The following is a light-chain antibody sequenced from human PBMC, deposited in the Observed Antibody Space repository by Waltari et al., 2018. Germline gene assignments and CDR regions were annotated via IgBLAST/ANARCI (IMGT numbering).Light chain of an antibody. J-gene: IGKJ3*01. CDR3: QQFSGYPFT. CDR2: AAS. V-gene: IGKV1-9*01. Sequence: LQLTQSPSFLSASVCDRVTITRPASQDISTYLAWYQPKPGKAPTLLIYAASTLHTGVPYRFSGGGSGTEFTLTISSLEPEDFATYYCQQFSGYPFTFGQGTKVEIK. CDR1: QDISTY.